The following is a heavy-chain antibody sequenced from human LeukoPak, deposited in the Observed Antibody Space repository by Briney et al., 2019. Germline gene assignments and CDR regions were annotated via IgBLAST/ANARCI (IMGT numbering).Heavy chain of an antibody. D-gene: IGHD6-19*01. CDR3: ARDQYSSGWYVRAPYYYYMDV. V-gene: IGHV7-4-1*02. CDR1: GYTFTSYA. CDR2: INTNTGNP. Sequence: ASVKVSCKASGYTFTSYAMNWVRQAPGQGLEWMGWINTNTGNPTYAQGFTGRFVFSLDTSVSTAYLQISSLKAEDTAVYYCARDQYSSGWYVRAPYYYYMDVWGKGTTVTVSS. J-gene: IGHJ6*03.